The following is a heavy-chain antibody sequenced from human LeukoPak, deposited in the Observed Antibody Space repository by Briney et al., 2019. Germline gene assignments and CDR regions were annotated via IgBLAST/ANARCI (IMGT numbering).Heavy chain of an antibody. Sequence: GGSLRLSCAASGFTFSSYEMNWVRQAPGKGLEWVAFIRYDGSNKYYADSVKGRFTISRDNSKNTLYLQMNSLRAEDTAVYYCAKGYDSSGYYSPLDYWGQGTLVTVSS. J-gene: IGHJ4*02. CDR1: GFTFSSYE. D-gene: IGHD3-22*01. CDR2: IRYDGSNK. CDR3: AKGYDSSGYYSPLDY. V-gene: IGHV3-30*02.